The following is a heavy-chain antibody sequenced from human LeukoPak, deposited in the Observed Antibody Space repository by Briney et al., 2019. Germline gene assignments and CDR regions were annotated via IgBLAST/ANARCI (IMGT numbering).Heavy chain of an antibody. CDR3: ATTRVTTTRLDY. D-gene: IGHD5-12*01. V-gene: IGHV1-2*02. CDR2: INPNSGVT. CDR1: GYTFIGYY. J-gene: IGHJ4*02. Sequence: ASVKVSCKASGYTFIGYYMHWVRQAPGQGLEWMRWINPNSGVTNYAQKFQGRVTMTRDTSISTAYMELTSLRSDDTAVYYCATTRVTTTRLDYWGQGTLVTVSS.